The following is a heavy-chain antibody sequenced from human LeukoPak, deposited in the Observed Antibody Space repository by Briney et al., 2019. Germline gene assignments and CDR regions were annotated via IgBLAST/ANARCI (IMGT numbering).Heavy chain of an antibody. CDR1: GGSISSYY. J-gene: IGHJ4*02. V-gene: IGHV4-59*01. CDR3: ARDYGQLVFDY. D-gene: IGHD6-6*01. Sequence: SETLSLTCTVSGGSISSYYWSWIRQPPGKGLEWIGYIYYSGSTNYNPSLKRRVTISVDTSKNQFSLKLSSVTAADTAVYYCARDYGQLVFDYWGQGTLVTVSS. CDR2: IYYSGST.